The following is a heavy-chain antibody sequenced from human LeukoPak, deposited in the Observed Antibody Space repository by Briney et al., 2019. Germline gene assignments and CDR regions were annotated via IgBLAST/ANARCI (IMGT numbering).Heavy chain of an antibody. J-gene: IGHJ5*02. CDR3: ARGGGIAAATGYNWLDP. D-gene: IGHD6-13*01. V-gene: IGHV4-34*01. Sequence: SETLSLTCVVYGGSFSGYYWSWIRQPPGKGLEWIGEINHSGSTNYNPSLKSRVTISVDTSKNQFSLKLSSVTAADTAVYYCARGGGIAAATGYNWLDPRGQGTLVTVSS. CDR2: INHSGST. CDR1: GGSFSGYY.